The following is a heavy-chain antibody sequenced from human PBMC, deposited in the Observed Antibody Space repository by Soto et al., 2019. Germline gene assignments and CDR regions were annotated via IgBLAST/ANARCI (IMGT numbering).Heavy chain of an antibody. D-gene: IGHD3-3*01. CDR2: VIPIFGTP. V-gene: IGHV1-69*01. J-gene: IGHJ6*02. CDR1: GGTFGTYA. CDR3: AADAHRDDFWSSYPYYYYSMDV. Sequence: QVQLVQSGAEVKKPGSSVKVSCKASGGTFGTYAISWVRQAPGQGPEWMGGVIPIFGTPYYAQKFQGRVSLSAEESTNTAYMELSSLRPEDTAIYYCAADAHRDDFWSSYPYYYYSMDVWGQGTTVTVSS.